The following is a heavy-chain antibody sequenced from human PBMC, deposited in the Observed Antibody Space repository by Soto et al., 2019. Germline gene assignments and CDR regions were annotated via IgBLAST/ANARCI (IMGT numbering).Heavy chain of an antibody. J-gene: IGHJ6*02. CDR1: GFTFDDYT. CDR2: ISWDGGST. CDR3: AKDISWELSRPYYYGMDV. Sequence: GGSLRLSCAASGFTFDDYTMHWVRQAPGKGLEWVSLISWDGGSTYYADSVKGRFTISRDNSKNSLYLQMNSLRTEDTALYYCAKDISWELSRPYYYGMDVWGQGTTVTVSS. V-gene: IGHV3-43*01. D-gene: IGHD1-26*01.